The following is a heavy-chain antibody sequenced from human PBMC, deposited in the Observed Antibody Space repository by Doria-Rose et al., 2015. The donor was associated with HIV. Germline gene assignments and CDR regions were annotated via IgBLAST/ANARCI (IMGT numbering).Heavy chain of an antibody. CDR1: GFKFGDYA. J-gene: IGHJ6*03. V-gene: IGHV3-49*04. D-gene: IGHD1-1*01. CDR3: TKSRTTRSYLFYYHIDV. Sequence: VQLVQSGGGLVQPGRSLRLSCTASGFKFGDYALSWVRQAPGKGLEWVGFIRSKAYGGTTMYAASVRGRLTVSRDDSRRVVYLQMNSLQAADTAVYYCTKSRTTRSYLFYYHIDVWGRGTTVTVSS. CDR2: IRSKAYGGTT.